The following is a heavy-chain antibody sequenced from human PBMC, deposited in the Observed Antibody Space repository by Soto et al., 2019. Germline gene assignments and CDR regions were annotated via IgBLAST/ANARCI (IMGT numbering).Heavy chain of an antibody. D-gene: IGHD6-19*01. Sequence: GGSLRLSCAASGFTFSSYGMHWVRQAPGKGLEWVAVISYDGSNKYYADSVKSRFTISRDNSKNTLYLQMNSLRAEDTAVYYCAKALAGTTSSSGWYLDYWGQGTLVTVSS. CDR1: GFTFSSYG. V-gene: IGHV3-30*18. CDR2: ISYDGSNK. CDR3: AKALAGTTSSSGWYLDY. J-gene: IGHJ4*02.